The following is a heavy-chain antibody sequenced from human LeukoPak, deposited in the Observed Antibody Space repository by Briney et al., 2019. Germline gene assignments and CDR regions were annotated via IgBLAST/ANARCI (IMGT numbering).Heavy chain of an antibody. Sequence: PSETLSLTCTVSGGSISSYYWSWIRQPAGKGLEWIGRIYTSGSTNYNPSLKSRVTMSVDTSKNQFSLKLSSVTAADTAVYYCARVQQQLMYYYYYYMDVWGKGTTVTVSS. V-gene: IGHV4-4*07. CDR2: IYTSGST. CDR3: ARVQQQLMYYYYYYMDV. D-gene: IGHD6-13*01. J-gene: IGHJ6*03. CDR1: GGSISSYY.